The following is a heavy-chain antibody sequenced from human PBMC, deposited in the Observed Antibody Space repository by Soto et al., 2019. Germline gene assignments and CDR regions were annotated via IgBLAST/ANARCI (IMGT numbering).Heavy chain of an antibody. D-gene: IGHD6-13*01. CDR2: IYTGGST. Sequence: PGGSLRLSCAASGFTVSTNYMSWVRQSPGKGLEWVSVIYTGGSTYYADSVKGRFTISRDNSKNRLFLQMNSLRAEDTAIYYCAKCMGSSWIGVIDHWGQGTLVTVSS. CDR1: GFTVSTNY. V-gene: IGHV3-53*01. CDR3: AKCMGSSWIGVIDH. J-gene: IGHJ5*02.